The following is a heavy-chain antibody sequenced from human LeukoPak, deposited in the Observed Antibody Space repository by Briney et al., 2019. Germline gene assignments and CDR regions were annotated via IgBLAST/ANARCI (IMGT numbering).Heavy chain of an antibody. V-gene: IGHV4-39*07. CDR2: IYYSGST. J-gene: IGHJ4*02. CDR3: ARYMSWKSALDI. D-gene: IGHD3/OR15-3a*01. Sequence: PSETLSLTCTVSGGSISSGSYYWGWIRQPPGKGLEWIGSIYYSGSTYYNPSLKSRVTISVDTSKNQFSLKLSSVTAADTAVYYCARYMSWKSALDIWGQGTLVTVSS. CDR1: GGSISSGSYY.